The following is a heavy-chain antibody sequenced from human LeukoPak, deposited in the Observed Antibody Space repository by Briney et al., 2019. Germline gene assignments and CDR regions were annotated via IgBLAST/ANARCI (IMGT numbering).Heavy chain of an antibody. CDR3: ARRDVQAVARYYFYYMDV. Sequence: ASVKVSCKASGYTFTSYYMHWVRQAPGQGLEWMGVINPSGGSTSYAQKFQGRVTMTRDMSTSTVYTELSSLRSEDTAVYYCARRDVQAVARYYFYYMDVWGKGTTVTVSS. J-gene: IGHJ6*03. CDR2: INPSGGST. V-gene: IGHV1-46*01. CDR1: GYTFTSYY. D-gene: IGHD6-19*01.